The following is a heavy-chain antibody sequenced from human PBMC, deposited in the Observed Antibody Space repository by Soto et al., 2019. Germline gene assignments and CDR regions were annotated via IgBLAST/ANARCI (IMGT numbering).Heavy chain of an antibody. CDR3: ARGDQELDY. Sequence: PSETLSLTCTVSGDSINTYTWTWIRQPPGKGLEWIGYIFSSGSTNYNPSLQSRLTMSVDTSKNLFSLKLNSVTAADTAVYYCARGDQELDYWGHGTLVTVSS. D-gene: IGHD1-26*01. J-gene: IGHJ4*01. V-gene: IGHV4-59*01. CDR2: IFSSGST. CDR1: GDSINTYT.